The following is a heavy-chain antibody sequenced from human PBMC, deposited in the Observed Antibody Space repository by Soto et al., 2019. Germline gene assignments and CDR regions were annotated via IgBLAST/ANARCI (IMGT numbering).Heavy chain of an antibody. D-gene: IGHD4-4*01. CDR2: IIPIFGTA. CDR1: GGTFSSYA. V-gene: IGHV1-69*13. Sequence: ASVKVSCKASGGTFSSYAISWVRQAPGQGLEWMGGIIPIFGTANYAQKFQGRVTITADESTSTAYMELSSLRSEDTAVYYCARDFTSKGAWFDPWGQGTLVTVSS. CDR3: ARDFTSKGAWFDP. J-gene: IGHJ5*02.